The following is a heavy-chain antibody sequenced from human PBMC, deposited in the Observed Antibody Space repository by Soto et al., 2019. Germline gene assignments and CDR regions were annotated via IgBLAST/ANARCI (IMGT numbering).Heavy chain of an antibody. Sequence: QVQLQQSGPGLVKPSETLSLTCSVSGGSISNHYWSWIRQPPGKGLEWIGYIYYNGNTNYNHSLKSRVTMSVDTSKNQISLRLSSVTAADMAVYYCARANWYSEYWGQGTLVTVSS. CDR3: ARANWYSEY. D-gene: IGHD2-21*01. J-gene: IGHJ4*02. V-gene: IGHV4-59*11. CDR1: GGSISNHY. CDR2: IYYNGNT.